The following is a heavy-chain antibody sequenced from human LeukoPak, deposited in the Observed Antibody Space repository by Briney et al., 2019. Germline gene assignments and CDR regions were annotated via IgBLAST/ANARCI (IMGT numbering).Heavy chain of an antibody. CDR1: GFTSSIYA. Sequence: GGSLRLSCAASGFTSSIYAMTWVRQAPGKGLEWVSAISGSGGSTYYADSVKGRFTISRDNSKNTLYLQMNSLRAEDTAVYYCAKDTAYSSSTLGPPFDYWGQGTLVTVSS. J-gene: IGHJ4*02. CDR2: ISGSGGST. D-gene: IGHD6-6*01. CDR3: AKDTAYSSSTLGPPFDY. V-gene: IGHV3-23*01.